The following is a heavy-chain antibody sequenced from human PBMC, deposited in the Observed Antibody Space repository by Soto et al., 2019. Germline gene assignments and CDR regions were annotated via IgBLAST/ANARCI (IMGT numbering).Heavy chain of an antibody. D-gene: IGHD5-12*01. CDR3: ARSLQLDSGYDTTDLDY. Sequence: GASVKFSCKASGYTFTSYAMHWVRQAPGQRLEWMGGIHAGSGGTTYAQKFLGRVTVTRDTSTSTVFMELSSLRSEDTAVYYCARSLQLDSGYDTTDLDYWGQGTLVTVSS. CDR1: GYTFTSYA. V-gene: IGHV1-3*01. CDR2: IHAGSGGT. J-gene: IGHJ4*02.